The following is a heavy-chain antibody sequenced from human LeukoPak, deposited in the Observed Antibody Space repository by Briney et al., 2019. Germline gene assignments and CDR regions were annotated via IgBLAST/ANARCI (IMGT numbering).Heavy chain of an antibody. CDR1: GGSISSYY. CDR3: ARVYYYGSGSYAYFDY. D-gene: IGHD3-10*01. Sequence: SETLSLTCTVSGGSISSYYWSWIRQPPGKGLEWIGYIYYSGSTNYNPSLKSRVTISVDTSKNQFSLKLSSVTAADTAVYYCARVYYYGSGSYAYFDYWGQGTLVTVSS. J-gene: IGHJ4*02. CDR2: IYYSGST. V-gene: IGHV4-59*12.